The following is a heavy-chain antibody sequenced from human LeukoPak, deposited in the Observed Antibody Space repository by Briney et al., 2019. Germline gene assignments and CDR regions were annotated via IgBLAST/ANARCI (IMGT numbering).Heavy chain of an antibody. V-gene: IGHV1-69*13. CDR3: ARDLGSSGWEGYFDY. D-gene: IGHD6-19*01. Sequence: ASVKVSCKASGGTFSSYAISWVRQAPGQGLEWMGGIIPIFGTANYAQKFQGRVTITADGSTSTAYMELSSLRSEDTAVYYCARDLGSSGWEGYFDYWGQGTLVTVSS. J-gene: IGHJ4*02. CDR2: IIPIFGTA. CDR1: GGTFSSYA.